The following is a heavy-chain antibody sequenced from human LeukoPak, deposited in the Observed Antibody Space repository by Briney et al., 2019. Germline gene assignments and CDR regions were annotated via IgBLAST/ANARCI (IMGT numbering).Heavy chain of an antibody. V-gene: IGHV3-7*01. D-gene: IGHD3-9*01. CDR2: IKQDGSEK. Sequence: GGSLRLSCAASGFTFSSYWMSWVRQAPGKGLEWVANIKQDGSEKYYVDSVKGRFTISRDNAKNSLYLQMNSPRAEDTAVYYCASSPDYDILTGDAFDIWGQGTMVTASS. J-gene: IGHJ3*02. CDR3: ASSPDYDILTGDAFDI. CDR1: GFTFSSYW.